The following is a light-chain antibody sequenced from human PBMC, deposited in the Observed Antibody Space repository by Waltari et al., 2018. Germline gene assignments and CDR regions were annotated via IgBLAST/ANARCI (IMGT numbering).Light chain of an antibody. Sequence: ETVMTQSPATLYVSPGERATLSCRASQSVSSNLAWYQQKPGQAPRLLIYGASTRDTGIPARFSGSGSGTEFTLTISSLQSEDFAVYYCQQYNNWPRTFGQGTKVEIK. CDR2: GAS. CDR3: QQYNNWPRT. J-gene: IGKJ1*01. V-gene: IGKV3-15*01. CDR1: QSVSSN.